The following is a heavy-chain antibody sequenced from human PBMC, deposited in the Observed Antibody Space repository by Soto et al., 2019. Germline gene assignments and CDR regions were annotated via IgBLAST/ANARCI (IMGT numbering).Heavy chain of an antibody. D-gene: IGHD2-15*01. Sequence: SETLSLTCTVSGGSIRSYYWIWIRQPPGKGPEWIGYIYHSGSTYYNPSLKSRVTILVDRSKNQFSLKLSSVTAADTAVYYCARGEVVALGYWGQGTLVTVSS. J-gene: IGHJ4*02. CDR1: GGSIRSYY. CDR3: ARGEVVALGY. CDR2: IYHSGST. V-gene: IGHV4-30-2*01.